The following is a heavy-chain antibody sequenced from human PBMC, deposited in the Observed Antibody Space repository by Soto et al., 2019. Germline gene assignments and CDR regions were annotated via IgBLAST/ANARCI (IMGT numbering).Heavy chain of an antibody. CDR2: ISYDGSNK. V-gene: IGHV3-30-3*01. J-gene: IGHJ6*02. D-gene: IGHD3-10*01. Sequence: QVQLVESGGGVVQPGRSLRLSCAASGFTFSSYAMHWVRQAPGKGLEWVAVISYDGSNKYYADSVKGRFTISRDNSKNTLYLQMNSLRAEDKAVYYCARDLLTDMVRGDNYYYYGMDVWGQGTTVTVSS. CDR1: GFTFSSYA. CDR3: ARDLLTDMVRGDNYYYYGMDV.